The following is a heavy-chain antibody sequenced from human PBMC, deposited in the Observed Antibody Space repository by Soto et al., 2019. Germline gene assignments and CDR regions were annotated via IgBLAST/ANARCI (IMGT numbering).Heavy chain of an antibody. Sequence: KPSETLSLTCTVSGVSVSTENHYWSWIRQSPGKGLEWIGYVHYSGSTNYHPSLKGRVLISIGKSKRQFSLELRSVTAADTAVYFCARGRNYRGSGYFFEHYIDYWGQGTPVTVSS. CDR2: VHYSGST. CDR3: ARGRNYRGSGYFFEHYIDY. D-gene: IGHD3-22*01. J-gene: IGHJ4*02. CDR1: GVSVSTENHY. V-gene: IGHV4-61*01.